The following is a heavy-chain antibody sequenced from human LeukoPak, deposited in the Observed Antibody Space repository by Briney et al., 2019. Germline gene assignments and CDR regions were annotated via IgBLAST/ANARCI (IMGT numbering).Heavy chain of an antibody. V-gene: IGHV3-48*03. Sequence: GGYLRLSCVASGFTFPSYEMNWVRQAPGKGLEWVSYISRIVSNIYYADSVKGRFTLSRDNAKNSLYLQMNSLRAEDTAVYYCARGGYCSGGTCYSLNAFDIWGQGTMVTVSS. J-gene: IGHJ3*02. CDR2: ISRIVSNI. CDR3: ARGGYCSGGTCYSLNAFDI. CDR1: GFTFPSYE. D-gene: IGHD2-15*01.